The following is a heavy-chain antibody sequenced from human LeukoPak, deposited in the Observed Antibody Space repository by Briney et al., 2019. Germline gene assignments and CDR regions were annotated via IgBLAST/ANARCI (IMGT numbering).Heavy chain of an antibody. J-gene: IGHJ4*02. D-gene: IGHD1-26*01. V-gene: IGHV3-74*03. CDR2: IDNAGSIT. CDR1: GFTFSNYW. Sequence: GSLRLSCAASGFTFSNYWIHWVRQAPGKGLVWVSRIDNAGSITTYADSVKGRFTISRDNAKNSLYLQMNSLRADDTAVYYCVKDSPPRYSGSPPAYWGQGTLVTVSS. CDR3: VKDSPPRYSGSPPAY.